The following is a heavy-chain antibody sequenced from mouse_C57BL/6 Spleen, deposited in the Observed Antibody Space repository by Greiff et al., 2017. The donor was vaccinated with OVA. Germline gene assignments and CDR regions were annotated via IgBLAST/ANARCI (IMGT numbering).Heavy chain of an antibody. Sequence: EVQLVESGPELVKPGASVKMSCKASGYTFTDYNMHWVKQSPGKSLEWIGYINPKNGGTSYNQKFKGKATVTVNKSSSTAYMELRSLTSEDSAVYCCAESSCGGRFAYWGQGTLVTVSA. CDR3: AESSCGGRFAY. D-gene: IGHD1-1*02. CDR1: GYTFTDYN. V-gene: IGHV1-22*01. J-gene: IGHJ3*01. CDR2: INPKNGGT.